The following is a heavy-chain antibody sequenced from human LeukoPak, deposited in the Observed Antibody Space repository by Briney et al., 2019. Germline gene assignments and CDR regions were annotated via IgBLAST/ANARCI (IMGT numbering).Heavy chain of an antibody. Sequence: SVTLSLTCRVSGYSINSGYFWGWIRPPPGKGLEWIASIHHSGSTYYNPSLKSRVTISVDTSKNHFSLKLSSVTAADTAVYYCARRASDSRGEDTWGQGTLVTASS. J-gene: IGHJ5*02. CDR1: GYSINSGYF. CDR3: ARRASDSRGEDT. V-gene: IGHV4-38-2*01. D-gene: IGHD3-22*01. CDR2: IHHSGST.